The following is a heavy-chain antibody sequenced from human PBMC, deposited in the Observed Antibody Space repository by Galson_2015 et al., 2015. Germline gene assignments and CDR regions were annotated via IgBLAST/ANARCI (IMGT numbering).Heavy chain of an antibody. CDR2: ISGSGGST. D-gene: IGHD3-3*01. J-gene: IGHJ4*02. V-gene: IGHV3-23*01. CDR3: AKTWYYDFWSGYSGFDY. CDR1: GFTFSSYA. Sequence: SLRLSCAASGFTFSSYAMSWVRQAPGKGLEWVSAISGSGGSTYYADSVKGRFTISRDNSKNTLYLQMNSLRAEDTAVYYCAKTWYYDFWSGYSGFDYWGQGTLVTVSS.